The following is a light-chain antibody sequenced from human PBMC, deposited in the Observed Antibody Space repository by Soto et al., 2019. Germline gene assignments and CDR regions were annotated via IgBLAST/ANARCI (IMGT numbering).Light chain of an antibody. CDR2: DAS. CDR3: QQYISYPYT. Sequence: DIQMTQFPSTLSASVGDRVTITCRARQTPNTWLAWYQQKPGTAPKLLIYDASSLEGGVPSRFSASGSGTEFTLTISSLQPDDLATYYCQQYISYPYTFGQGTKVEIK. V-gene: IGKV1-5*01. CDR1: QTPNTW. J-gene: IGKJ2*01.